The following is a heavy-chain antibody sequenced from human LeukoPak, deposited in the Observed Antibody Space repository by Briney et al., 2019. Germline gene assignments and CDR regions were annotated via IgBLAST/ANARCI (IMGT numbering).Heavy chain of an antibody. CDR2: ISYDGSNK. V-gene: IGHV3-30*18. CDR3: AKDKSPPYYYGMDV. Sequence: PGRSLRLSCAASGFTFSSYGMHWVRQAPGKGLEWVAVISYDGSNKYYADSAKGRFTISRDNSKNTLYLQMNSLRAEDTAVYYCAKDKSPPYYYGMDVWGKGTTVTVSS. J-gene: IGHJ6*04. CDR1: GFTFSSYG.